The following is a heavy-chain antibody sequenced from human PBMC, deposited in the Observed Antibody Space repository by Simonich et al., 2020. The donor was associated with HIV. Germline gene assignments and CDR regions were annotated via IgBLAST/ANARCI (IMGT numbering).Heavy chain of an antibody. CDR1: GSTFTDDY. D-gene: IGHD7-27*01. CDR2: INPNSGGT. Sequence: QVQLVQSGAEVNTPGASVKVSRKASGSTFTDDYIHWIRQAPGQGLGWMGWINPNSGGTNYAQKLQGRVTMTRDTSISTVYMELSRLTSDDTAVYYCARGPRTGDFDYWGQGTLVTVSS. CDR3: ARGPRTGDFDY. J-gene: IGHJ4*02. V-gene: IGHV1-2*02.